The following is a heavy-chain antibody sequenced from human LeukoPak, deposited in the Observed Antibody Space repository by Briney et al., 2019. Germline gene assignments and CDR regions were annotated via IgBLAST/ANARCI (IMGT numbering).Heavy chain of an antibody. CDR3: ASSRLAVAGGGNARQWWFYYYYGMDV. Sequence: SETLSLTCTVSGGSISSYYWSWIRQPPGKGLEWIGYIYYSGSTNYNPSLKSRVTISVDTSKNQFSLKLSSVTAADTAVYYCASSRLAVAGGGNARQWWFYYYYGMDVWGQGTTVTVSS. V-gene: IGHV4-59*01. D-gene: IGHD6-19*01. CDR2: IYYSGST. CDR1: GGSISSYY. J-gene: IGHJ6*02.